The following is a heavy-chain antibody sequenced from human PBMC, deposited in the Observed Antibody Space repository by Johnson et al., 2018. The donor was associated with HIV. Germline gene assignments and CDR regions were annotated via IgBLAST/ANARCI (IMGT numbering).Heavy chain of an antibody. J-gene: IGHJ3*02. V-gene: IGHV3-23*04. CDR3: AKHSSGYRDAFDI. CDR1: VFTFSSFV. CDR2: ISGSGGST. D-gene: IGHD3-22*01. Sequence: EVQLVESGGGLVQPGGSLRLSCAASVFTFSSFVMNWVRQAPGKGLELVSAISGSGGSTYYADSVEGRFTISRDNSKDTLYLQMNSLRAEDTAVYYCAKHSSGYRDAFDIWGQGTMVTVSS.